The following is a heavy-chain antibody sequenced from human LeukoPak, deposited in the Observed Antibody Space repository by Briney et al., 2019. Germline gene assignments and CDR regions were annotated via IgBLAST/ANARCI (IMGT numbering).Heavy chain of an antibody. CDR1: RYSFSSYW. CDR2: IYPADSDT. J-gene: IGHJ3*02. V-gene: IGHV5-51*01. Sequence: GESLKISCKGSRYSFSSYWIGWVRQMPGKGLEWMGIIYPADSDTRYSPSFEGQVTISADKSISTAYLQWSSLKASDTAMYYCARILQPAERGALDIWGQGTMVTVSS. CDR3: ARILQPAERGALDI. D-gene: IGHD2-2*01.